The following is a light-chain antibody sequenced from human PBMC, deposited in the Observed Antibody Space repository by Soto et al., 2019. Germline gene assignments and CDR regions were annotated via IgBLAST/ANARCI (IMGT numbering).Light chain of an antibody. CDR3: VLYMGSGISV. CDR1: SGSVSTNYY. V-gene: IGLV8-61*01. Sequence: QAVVTQEPSFSVSPGGTVTPTCGLSSGSVSTNYYPSWYQQTPGQAPRTLIYSTYTRSSGVPDRFSGSILGNKAALTITGAQADDESDYYCVLYMGSGISVFGGGTKLT. CDR2: STY. J-gene: IGLJ2*01.